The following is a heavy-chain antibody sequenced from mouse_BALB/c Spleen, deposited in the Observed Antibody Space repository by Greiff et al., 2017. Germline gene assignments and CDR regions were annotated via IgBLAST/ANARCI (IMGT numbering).Heavy chain of an antibody. CDR2: INPYNGDT. Sequence: EVKLVESGPELVKPGASVKISCKASGYSFTGYFMNWVMQSHGKSLEWIGRINPYNGDTFYNQKFKGKATLTVDKSSSTDHMELRSLTSEDSAVYYCASGNLLLRDVDDWGKGTTLTVAA. CDR1: GYSFTGYF. D-gene: IGHD1-1*01. CDR3: ASGNLLLRDVDD. V-gene: IGHV1-20*01. J-gene: IGHJ2*01.